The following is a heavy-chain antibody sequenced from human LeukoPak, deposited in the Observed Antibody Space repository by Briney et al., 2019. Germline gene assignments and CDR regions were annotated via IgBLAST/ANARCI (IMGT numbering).Heavy chain of an antibody. CDR3: TTESGSGSYYKI. V-gene: IGHV3-15*01. CDR2: IKRKADGGTT. J-gene: IGHJ4*02. D-gene: IGHD3-10*01. CDR1: GFTFSNAW. Sequence: PGGSLRLSCAASGFTFSNAWMSWVRQAPGKGLEWVGRIKRKADGGTTDYAAPVKGRFTISRDDSKNTLYPQMNSLKTEDTAVYYCTTESGSGSYYKIWGQGTLVTVSS.